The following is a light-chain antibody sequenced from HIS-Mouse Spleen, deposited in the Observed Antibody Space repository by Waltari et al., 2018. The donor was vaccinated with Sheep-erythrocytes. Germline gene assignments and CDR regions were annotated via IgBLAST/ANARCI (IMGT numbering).Light chain of an antibody. V-gene: IGLV2-11*01. CDR1: SSDVGGYNY. Sequence: QSALTQPRSVSGSPGQSVTISCTGTSSDVGGYNYVSWYQQHPGKAPKLMIYDVSNRPPGVPDRFSGSKSGNTASLTISRLQAEDEADYFCCSYAGSYNHVFATGTKVTVL. CDR3: CSYAGSYNHV. CDR2: DVS. J-gene: IGLJ1*01.